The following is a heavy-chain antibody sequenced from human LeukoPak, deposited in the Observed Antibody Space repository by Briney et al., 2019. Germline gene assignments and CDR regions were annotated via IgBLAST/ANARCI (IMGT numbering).Heavy chain of an antibody. CDR2: IIPIFGTA. CDR1: GGTFSSYA. D-gene: IGHD3-9*01. Sequence: GASVKVSCKASGGTFSSYAISWVRQAPGQGLEWMGGIIPIFGTANYAQKFQGRVTITADKSTSTAYMELSSLRSEDTAVYYCARSHSRYFDQGDVWGKGTTVTVSS. CDR3: ARSHSRYFDQGDV. J-gene: IGHJ6*04. V-gene: IGHV1-69*06.